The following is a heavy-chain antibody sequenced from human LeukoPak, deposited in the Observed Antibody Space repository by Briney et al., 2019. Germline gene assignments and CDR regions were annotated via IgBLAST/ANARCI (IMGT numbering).Heavy chain of an antibody. J-gene: IGHJ6*02. CDR2: TYYRSKWYN. CDR3: AREGFTGYCSSTSCRYYYYGMDV. D-gene: IGHD2-2*01. V-gene: IGHV6-1*01. Sequence: SQTLSLTCAISGDSVSSNSAAWNWTRQSPSRGLEWLGRTYYRSKWYNDYAVSVKSRITINPDTSKNQFSLQLNSVTPEDTAVYYCAREGFTGYCSSTSCRYYYYGMDVWGQGTTVTVSS. CDR1: GDSVSSNSAA.